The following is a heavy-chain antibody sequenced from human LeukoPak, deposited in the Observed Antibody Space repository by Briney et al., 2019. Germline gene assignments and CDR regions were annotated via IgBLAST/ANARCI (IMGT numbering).Heavy chain of an antibody. CDR3: ARGQVVGATFGMDV. D-gene: IGHD1-26*01. CDR2: INGNGDST. Sequence: QSGGSLRLSCAASGFTFYNYAMGWVRQAPGKGLEWISAINGNGDSTDYADSVKGRFTISRDTSKNTLYLQMNSLRAEDTAVYYCARGQVVGATFGMDVWGKGTTVTVSS. J-gene: IGHJ6*04. V-gene: IGHV3-23*01. CDR1: GFTFYNYA.